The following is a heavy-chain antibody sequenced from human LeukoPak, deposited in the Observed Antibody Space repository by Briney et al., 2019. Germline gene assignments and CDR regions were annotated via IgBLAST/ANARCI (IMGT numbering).Heavy chain of an antibody. D-gene: IGHD6-13*01. Sequence: ASVKVSCKASGYTFTSYGIIWVRQAPGKGLEWMGWISGYNGNTNYAQKVQGRVTMTTDTSSSTAYMEVRSLRYDETAVYYCARLASLVAAAAHYWGQGTLVTVSS. CDR2: ISGYNGNT. J-gene: IGHJ4*02. CDR1: GYTFTSYG. V-gene: IGHV1-18*01. CDR3: ARLASLVAAAAHY.